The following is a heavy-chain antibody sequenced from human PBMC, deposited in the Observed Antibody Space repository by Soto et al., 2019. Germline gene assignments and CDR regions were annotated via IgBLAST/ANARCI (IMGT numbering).Heavy chain of an antibody. D-gene: IGHD3-9*01. Sequence: GGSLRLSCAASGFTFDDYTMHWVRQAPGKGLEWVSLISWDGGSTYYADSVKGRFTISRDNSKNSLYLQMNSLRTEDTALYYCAKDINYDILTDPPTLGGMDVWGQGTKVTVSS. CDR2: ISWDGGST. J-gene: IGHJ6*02. CDR1: GFTFDDYT. V-gene: IGHV3-43*01. CDR3: AKDINYDILTDPPTLGGMDV.